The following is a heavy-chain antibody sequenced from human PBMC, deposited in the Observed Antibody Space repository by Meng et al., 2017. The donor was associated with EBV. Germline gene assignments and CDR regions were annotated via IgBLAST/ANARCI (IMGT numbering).Heavy chain of an antibody. CDR1: GGIFSSYA. V-gene: IGHV1-69*06. CDR3: ARVATYDYIWGSYRYNYFDY. Sequence: VQRGASGGEGKKPGSAVKGSCKASGGIFSSYAISWVRQAPGQGLEWMGGIIPIFGTANYAQKFQGRVTITADNSTSTAYMELSSLRSEDTAVYYCARVATYDYIWGSYRYNYFDYWGQGTLVTVSS. CDR2: IIPIFGTA. D-gene: IGHD3-16*02. J-gene: IGHJ4*02.